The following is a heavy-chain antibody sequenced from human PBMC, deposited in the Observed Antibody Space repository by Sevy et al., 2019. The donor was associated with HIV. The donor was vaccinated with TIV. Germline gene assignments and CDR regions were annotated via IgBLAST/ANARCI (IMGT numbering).Heavy chain of an antibody. CDR2: IYYSGST. CDR1: GVSVSSGSFF. Sequence: SETLSLTCSVSGVSVSSGSFFWTWMRQPPGKGLEWIGYIYYSGSTNYNPSLKSRVTLSVDTSKNQFSLKLTSVTAADTAVYYCARDQAESSSTGGFDYWGQGTLVTVSS. CDR3: ARDQAESSSTGGFDY. D-gene: IGHD6-6*01. V-gene: IGHV4-61*01. J-gene: IGHJ4*02.